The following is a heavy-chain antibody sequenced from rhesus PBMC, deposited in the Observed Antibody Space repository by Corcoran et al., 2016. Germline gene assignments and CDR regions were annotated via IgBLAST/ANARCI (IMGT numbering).Heavy chain of an antibody. V-gene: IGHV4-165*02. Sequence: QVQLQESGPGLVKPSETLPLTCAVSGASISSNYWNWIRQPPGKGLEWIGYIGGRSGNTYYNPSLKNRVTFSRDTSKNQFSLKLRSVTAADTAVYYCATRYTWNYRWDRFDVWGQGVLVTVSS. D-gene: IGHD1-1-1*01. CDR2: IGGRSGNT. J-gene: IGHJ5-1*01. CDR1: GASISSNY. CDR3: ATRYTWNYRWDRFDV.